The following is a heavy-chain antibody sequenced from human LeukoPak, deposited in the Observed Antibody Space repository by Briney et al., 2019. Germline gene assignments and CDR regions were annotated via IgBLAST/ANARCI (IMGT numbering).Heavy chain of an antibody. CDR1: GGTFSSYA. D-gene: IGHD3-22*01. CDR2: IIPIFGTA. V-gene: IGHV1-69*13. CDR3: ARARYYYDSSGYYPLRAFDI. J-gene: IGHJ3*02. Sequence: SVKVSCKASGGTFSSYAISWVRQAPGQGLEWMGGIIPIFGTANYAQKFQGRVTITADESTSTAYMELSSLRSEDTAVYYCARARYYYDSSGYYPLRAFDIWGQGTMVTVSS.